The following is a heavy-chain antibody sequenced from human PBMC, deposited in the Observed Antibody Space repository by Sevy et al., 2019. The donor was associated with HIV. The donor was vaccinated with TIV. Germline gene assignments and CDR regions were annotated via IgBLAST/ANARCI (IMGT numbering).Heavy chain of an antibody. V-gene: IGHV4-59*08. CDR2: IYYNGHI. J-gene: IGHJ4*02. CDR3: AGENAWGRGYS. Sequence: SETLSLTCTVSGGSITSLYWNWIRQPPGKGLEWIANIYYNGHINDNPSLKSRLTLSLDTSKNQFSLRLSSVTAADTAMYYCAGENAWGRGYSWGQGTLVTVSS. D-gene: IGHD1-26*01. CDR1: GGSITSLY.